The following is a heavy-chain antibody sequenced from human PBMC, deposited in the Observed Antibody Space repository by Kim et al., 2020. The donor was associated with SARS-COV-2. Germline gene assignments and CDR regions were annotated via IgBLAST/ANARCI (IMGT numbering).Heavy chain of an antibody. Sequence: GGSLRLSCAASGFTFSSYAMHWVRQAPGKGLEWVAVISYDGSNKYYADSVKGRFTISRDNSKNTLYLQMNSLRAEDTAVYYCAREKVLLWFGDGYYGMDVWGQGTTVTVSS. CDR3: AREKVLLWFGDGYYGMDV. D-gene: IGHD3-10*01. CDR2: ISYDGSNK. CDR1: GFTFSSYA. V-gene: IGHV3-30*04. J-gene: IGHJ6*02.